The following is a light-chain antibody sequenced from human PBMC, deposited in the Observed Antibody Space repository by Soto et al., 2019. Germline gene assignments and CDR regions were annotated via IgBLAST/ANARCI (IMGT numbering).Light chain of an antibody. Sequence: QSVLTQPPSVSGAPGXXVTISCTGSSSNIGAVFDVHWYQQVPGTAPKLLIYENTKRPSGVPDRFSGSKSGTSASLAITGLQAEDEADYYCQSYDSGLSGWLFGGGTKLTVL. V-gene: IGLV1-40*01. CDR2: ENT. CDR1: SSNIGAVFD. J-gene: IGLJ2*01. CDR3: QSYDSGLSGWL.